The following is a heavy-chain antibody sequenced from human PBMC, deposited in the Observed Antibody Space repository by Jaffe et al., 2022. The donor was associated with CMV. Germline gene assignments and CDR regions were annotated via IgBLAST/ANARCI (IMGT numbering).Heavy chain of an antibody. J-gene: IGHJ6*02. Sequence: EVQLVESGGVVVQPGGSLRLSCAASGFTFDDYTMHWVRQAPGKGLEWVSLISWDGGSTYYADSVKGRFTISRDNSKNSLYLQMNSLRTEDTALYYCAKDSQAAAGSYYYYYGMDVWGQGTTVTVSS. D-gene: IGHD6-13*01. CDR1: GFTFDDYT. V-gene: IGHV3-43*01. CDR2: ISWDGGST. CDR3: AKDSQAAAGSYYYYYGMDV.